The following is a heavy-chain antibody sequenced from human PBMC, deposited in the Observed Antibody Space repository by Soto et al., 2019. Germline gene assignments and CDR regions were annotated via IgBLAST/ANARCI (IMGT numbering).Heavy chain of an antibody. J-gene: IGHJ5*02. CDR2: IYWNDDK. CDR3: AHSTGCSSTSCYPGNWFDP. V-gene: IGHV2-5*01. Sequence: QITLKESGPTLVKPTQTLTLTCTFSGFSLSTSGVGVGWIRQPPGKALGWLALIYWNDDKRHSPSLKSRLTITKDTSKNQVVLTMTNMDPVDTATYYCAHSTGCSSTSCYPGNWFDPWGQGTLVTVSS. D-gene: IGHD2-2*01. CDR1: GFSLSTSGVG.